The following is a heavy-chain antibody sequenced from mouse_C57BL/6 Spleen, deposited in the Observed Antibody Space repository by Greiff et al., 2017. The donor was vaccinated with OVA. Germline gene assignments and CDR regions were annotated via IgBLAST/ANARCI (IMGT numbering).Heavy chain of an antibody. Sequence: EVQLKESGAELVRPGASVKLSCTASGFNIKDDYMHWVKQRPEQGLEWIGWIDPENGDTEYASKFQGKATITADTSSNTAYLQLSSLTSEDTAVYYCSYYYGSSYGFAYWGQGTLVTVSA. CDR1: GFNIKDDY. D-gene: IGHD1-1*01. CDR2: IDPENGDT. V-gene: IGHV14-4*01. CDR3: SYYYGSSYGFAY. J-gene: IGHJ3*01.